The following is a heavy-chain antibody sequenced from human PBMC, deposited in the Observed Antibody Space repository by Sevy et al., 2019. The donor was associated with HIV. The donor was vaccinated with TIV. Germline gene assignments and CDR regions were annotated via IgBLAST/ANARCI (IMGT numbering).Heavy chain of an antibody. CDR3: AGENAWGRGYS. CDR1: GGSITSLY. D-gene: IGHD1-26*01. Sequence: SETLSLTCTVSGGSITSLYWNWIRQPPGKGLEWIANIDYNGHINYNPSLKSRVTLSLVTSKNQFSLRLSSVTAADTAMYYCAGENAWGRGYSWGQGTLVTVSS. V-gene: IGHV4-59*08. CDR2: IDYNGHI. J-gene: IGHJ4*02.